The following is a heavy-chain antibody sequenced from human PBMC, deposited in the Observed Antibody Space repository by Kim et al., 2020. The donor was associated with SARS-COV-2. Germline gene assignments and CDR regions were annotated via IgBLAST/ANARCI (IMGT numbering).Heavy chain of an antibody. J-gene: IGHJ5*02. Sequence: VKGRFTISRDNAKNTLCLQMNGLRTEDTAVYYCAKVGDYESSGFYAFVRSWGQGTRVTVSS. V-gene: IGHV3-74*01. CDR3: AKVGDYESSGFYAFVRS. D-gene: IGHD3-22*01.